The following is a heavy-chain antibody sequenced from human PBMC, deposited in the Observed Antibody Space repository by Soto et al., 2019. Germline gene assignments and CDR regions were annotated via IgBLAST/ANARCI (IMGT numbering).Heavy chain of an antibody. CDR1: GGSFSGYY. CDR2: INHSGST. J-gene: IGHJ5*02. Sequence: ETLSLTCAVYGGSFSGYYWIWIRQPPGKGLEWIGEINHSGSTNYNPSLKSRVTISVDTSKNQFSLKLSSVTAADTAVYYCARFPDYGRPDWFDPWGQGTLVTVSS. CDR3: ARFPDYGRPDWFDP. D-gene: IGHD4-17*01. V-gene: IGHV4-34*01.